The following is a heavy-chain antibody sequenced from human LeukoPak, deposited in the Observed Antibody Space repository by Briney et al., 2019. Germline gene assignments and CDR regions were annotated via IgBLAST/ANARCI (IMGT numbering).Heavy chain of an antibody. J-gene: IGHJ4*02. CDR1: GYTFTGYY. V-gene: IGHV1-46*01. D-gene: IGHD3-10*01. CDR2: LNPSGGST. CDR3: ARDGEYGTGSYYRGCFDY. Sequence: VASVKVSCKASGYTFTGYYMHWVRQAPGQGLEWMGILNPSGGSTVYAQKFQDRVTMTRDTSTSTVYMELSSLRSEDTAVYYCARDGEYGTGSYYRGCFDYWGQGILVTVSS.